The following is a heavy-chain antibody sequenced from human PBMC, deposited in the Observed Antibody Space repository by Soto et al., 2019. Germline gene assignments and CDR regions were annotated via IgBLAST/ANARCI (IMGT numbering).Heavy chain of an antibody. V-gene: IGHV3-30*04. CDR1: GFTFNSYP. CDR2: ISYGGRND. Sequence: GGSLRLSCAASGFTFNSYPLHWVRQAPGKGLEWVAVISYGGRNDYYGDSVRGRFTISRDNSKNMVYLQMNSLTPEDTAVYYCARDPYFDYWGQGTLVTVSS. CDR3: ARDPYFDY. J-gene: IGHJ4*02.